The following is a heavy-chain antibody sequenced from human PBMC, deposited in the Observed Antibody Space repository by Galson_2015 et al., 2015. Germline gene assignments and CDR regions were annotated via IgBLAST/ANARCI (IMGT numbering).Heavy chain of an antibody. Sequence: SLRLSCAASGFTFSSYGMHWVRQAPGKGLEWVAVIWYDGSNKYYADSVKGRFTISRDNSKNTLYLQMSSLRAEDTAVYYCARDRAYDSSGYRFDYWGQGTLVTVSS. V-gene: IGHV3-33*01. CDR2: IWYDGSNK. CDR3: ARDRAYDSSGYRFDY. CDR1: GFTFSSYG. J-gene: IGHJ4*02. D-gene: IGHD3-22*01.